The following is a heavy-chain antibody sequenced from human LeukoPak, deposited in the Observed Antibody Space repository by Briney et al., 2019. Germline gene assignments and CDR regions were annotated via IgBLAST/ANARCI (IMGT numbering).Heavy chain of an antibody. CDR3: ARVADSSGYNDAFDI. CDR1: GDSISNYY. V-gene: IGHV4-34*01. D-gene: IGHD3-22*01. Sequence: SETLSLTCTVSGDSISNYYWSWIRQPPGKGLEWIGEINHSGSTNYNPSLKSRVTISVDTSKNQFSLKLSSVTAADTAVYYCARVADSSGYNDAFDIWGQGTMVTVSS. CDR2: INHSGST. J-gene: IGHJ3*02.